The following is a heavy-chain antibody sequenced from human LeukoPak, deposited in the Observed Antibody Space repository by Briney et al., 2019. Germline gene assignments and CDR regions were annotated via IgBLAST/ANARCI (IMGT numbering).Heavy chain of an antibody. Sequence: SSETLSLTCAVYGGSFSGYYWSWIRQPPGKGLEWIGSIYYSGSTYYNPSLKSRVTISVDTSKNQFSLKLSSVTAADTAVYYCARDLAYCGGDCYPSAFDIWGQGTMVTVSS. CDR3: ARDLAYCGGDCYPSAFDI. D-gene: IGHD2-21*02. CDR1: GGSFSGYY. J-gene: IGHJ3*02. CDR2: IYYSGST. V-gene: IGHV4-34*01.